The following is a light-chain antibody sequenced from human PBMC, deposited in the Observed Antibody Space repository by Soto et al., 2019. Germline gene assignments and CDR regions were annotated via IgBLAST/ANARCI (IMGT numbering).Light chain of an antibody. J-gene: IGKJ1*01. CDR1: QSVSSY. V-gene: IGKV3-11*01. CDR2: DAS. CDR3: QQRSSWPLGT. Sequence: EIVLTQSPATLSLSPGERATLSCRASQSVSSYLAWYQQKPGQAPRLLIYDASNRATGIPARFSGSGSGTDFSLTISSLEPEDSAVYYCQQRSSWPLGTFGQGTKVDIK.